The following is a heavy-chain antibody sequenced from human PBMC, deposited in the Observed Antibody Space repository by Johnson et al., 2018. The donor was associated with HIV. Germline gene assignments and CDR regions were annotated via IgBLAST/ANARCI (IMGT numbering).Heavy chain of an antibody. V-gene: IGHV3-30*03. J-gene: IGHJ3*01. CDR2: ISYDGSDK. Sequence: QVQLVESGGGLVQPGGSLRLSCAASGFTFSSYGMHWVRQAPAKGLEWVAVISYDGSDKYYAESVKGRFTISRDNSKNTLYLQMNSLRPEDTAVYYCAREDLYDLGGQGTMVTVSS. CDR1: GFTFSSYG. CDR3: AREDLYDL. D-gene: IGHD1-1*01.